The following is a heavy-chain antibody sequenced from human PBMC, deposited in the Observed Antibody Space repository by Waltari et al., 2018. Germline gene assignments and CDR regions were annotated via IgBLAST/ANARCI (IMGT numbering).Heavy chain of an antibody. J-gene: IGHJ4*02. D-gene: IGHD2-15*01. Sequence: QVQLVQSGAEVKKPGASVKVSCKVSGYTLTELSMHWVRQAPGKGLEWMGGFEPEERETSDAQKVQGRVTMTEDTSTDTAYMGLSSLRSEDTAVYYCATSVVVAATRTYFDYWGQGTLVTVSS. V-gene: IGHV1-24*01. CDR3: ATSVVVAATRTYFDY. CDR1: GYTLTELS. CDR2: FEPEERET.